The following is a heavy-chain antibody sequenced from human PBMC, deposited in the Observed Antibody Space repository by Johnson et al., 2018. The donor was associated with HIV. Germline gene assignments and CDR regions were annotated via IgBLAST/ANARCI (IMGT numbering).Heavy chain of an antibody. D-gene: IGHD3-10*01. CDR3: ARGYYGSGSRVFDI. CDR1: GFIATSNY. V-gene: IGHV3-66*01. J-gene: IGHJ3*02. Sequence: MQLVESGGGLVQPGGSLRLSCAASGFIATSNYMTWVRQAPGKGLEWVSVIYGSNSTYYADSVKGRFTISRDNSKNTLYLQMNSLRAEDTAFYYCARGYYGSGSRVFDIWGQGAMVTVSS. CDR2: IYGSNST.